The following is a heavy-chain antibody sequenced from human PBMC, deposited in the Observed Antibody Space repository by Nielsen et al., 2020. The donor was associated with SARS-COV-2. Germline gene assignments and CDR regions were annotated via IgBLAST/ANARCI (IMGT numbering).Heavy chain of an antibody. V-gene: IGHV3-15*01. J-gene: IGHJ4*02. Sequence: GESLKISCTLFGLSVTDAWMGWVRRAPGRGLEWIGRIKSKSDGGTTDYAAPIRDRVFVSRDESTNTVFLQMSSLMAEDTAVYYCTTGRGVAIRPLFDSWGQGTRVTVSS. CDR2: IKSKSDGGTT. D-gene: IGHD3-3*01. CDR3: TTGRGVAIRPLFDS. CDR1: GLSVTDAW.